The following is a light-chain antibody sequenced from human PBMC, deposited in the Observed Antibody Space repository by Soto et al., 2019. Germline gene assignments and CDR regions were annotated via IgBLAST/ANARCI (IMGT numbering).Light chain of an antibody. CDR3: QQYNNWPPWT. V-gene: IGKV3-15*01. Sequence: EIVMTQSPATLSVSPGERATLSCRASQNIGTNLAWFQQKPGQAPRLLIYAASIRATDFPARFSGSGSGTECSLTISGLLSDDFAVYFCQQYNNWPPWTFGRGTKVEIK. CDR2: AAS. CDR1: QNIGTN. J-gene: IGKJ1*01.